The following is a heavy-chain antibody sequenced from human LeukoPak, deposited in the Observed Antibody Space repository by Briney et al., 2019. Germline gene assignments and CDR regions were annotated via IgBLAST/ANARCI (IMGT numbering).Heavy chain of an antibody. J-gene: IGHJ4*02. CDR3: ARFSGYDWYGFAY. V-gene: IGHV1-2*02. Sequence: ASVKVSCKASGYTFTGYYMHWVRQAPGQGLEWMGWINPNSGGTNYAQKFQGRVTMTRDTSISTAYMELSRLRSDDTAVYYCARFSGYDWYGFAYWGQGTLVTVSS. CDR2: INPNSGGT. CDR1: GYTFTGYY. D-gene: IGHD5-12*01.